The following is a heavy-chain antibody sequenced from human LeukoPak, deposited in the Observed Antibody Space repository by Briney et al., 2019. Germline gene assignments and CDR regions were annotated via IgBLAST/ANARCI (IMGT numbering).Heavy chain of an antibody. Sequence: PGGSLRLSCAASGFTFTNYHMNWVRQAPGKGLEWVSSITSTSSYIYFADSVKGRFTISRDNAKNSLYLQMNSLRAEDTAVYYCARVRWNDPLYYMDVWGNGTTVTISS. CDR1: GFTFTNYH. D-gene: IGHD1-1*01. V-gene: IGHV3-21*01. CDR3: ARVRWNDPLYYMDV. CDR2: ITSTSSYI. J-gene: IGHJ6*03.